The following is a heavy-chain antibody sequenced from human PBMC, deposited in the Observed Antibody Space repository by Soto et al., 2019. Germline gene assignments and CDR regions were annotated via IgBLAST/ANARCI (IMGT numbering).Heavy chain of an antibody. CDR3: AKDIQPMRHDYYGMDV. V-gene: IGHV3-9*01. Sequence: PGGSLRLSCAASGFTFDDYAMHWVRQAPGKGLEWVSGISWNSGSIGYADSVKGRFTIYRDNAKNSLYLQMNSLRAEDTALYYCAKDIQPMRHDYYGMDVWGQGTTAT. CDR1: GFTFDDYA. CDR2: ISWNSGSI. J-gene: IGHJ6*02. D-gene: IGHD2-2*01.